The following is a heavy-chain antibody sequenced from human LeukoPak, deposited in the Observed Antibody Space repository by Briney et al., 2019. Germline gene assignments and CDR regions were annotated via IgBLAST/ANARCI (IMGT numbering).Heavy chain of an antibody. CDR3: ARLAYYYDSSGYHPSYYFDY. D-gene: IGHD3-22*01. J-gene: IGHJ4*02. CDR2: INHSGST. CDR1: GVSFSGYY. Sequence: SETLSLTGAVYGVSFSGYYWSWIRQPPGKGLEWIGEINHSGSTNYNPSLKSRVTISVATSKKHFSLKLSSLTAADTAVYSCARLAYYYDSSGYHPSYYFDYWGQGTLVTVSS. V-gene: IGHV4-34*01.